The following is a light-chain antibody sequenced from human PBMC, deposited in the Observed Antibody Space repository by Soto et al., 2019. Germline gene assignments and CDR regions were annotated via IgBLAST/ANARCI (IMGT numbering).Light chain of an antibody. CDR1: QSVSSSY. CDR2: GAS. Sequence: PREVATLSCMASQSVSSSYISWYQQKPGQAPRLLIYGASTRASGTPDRFSGSGSGTEFTLTISSLQSEDFAVYYCQQHGTSPITFGQGTRLEI. V-gene: IGKV3-20*01. CDR3: QQHGTSPIT. J-gene: IGKJ5*01.